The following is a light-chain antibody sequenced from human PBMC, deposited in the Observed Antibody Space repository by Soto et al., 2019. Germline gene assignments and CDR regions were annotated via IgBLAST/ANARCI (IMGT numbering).Light chain of an antibody. CDR1: SGHSSYA. CDR2: LNSDGSH. J-gene: IGLJ1*01. V-gene: IGLV4-69*01. CDR3: QTWGTGIRV. Sequence: QSVLTQSPSASASLGASVWLTCTLSSGHSSYAIAWHQQQPEKGPRYLMKLNSDGSHSKGDGIPDRFSGSSSGAERYLTISSLQSEDEADYYCQTWGTGIRVFGTGTKLTVL.